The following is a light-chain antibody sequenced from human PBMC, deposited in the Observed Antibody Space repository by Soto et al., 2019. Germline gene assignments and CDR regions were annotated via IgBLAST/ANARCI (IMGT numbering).Light chain of an antibody. CDR1: QSISSY. CDR3: QQSYRSPYT. Sequence: DIQMTQSPSSLSASVGDRVTITCRASQSISSYLNWYQQKTGKAPKFLIYVASTLQSGVPSRFSGIRSRTDFTLTITSPQPEDFATYYCQQSYRSPYTFGQGTKLEIK. V-gene: IGKV1-39*01. CDR2: VAS. J-gene: IGKJ2*01.